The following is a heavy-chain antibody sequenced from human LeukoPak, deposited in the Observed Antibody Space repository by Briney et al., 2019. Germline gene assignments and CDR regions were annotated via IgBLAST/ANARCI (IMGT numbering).Heavy chain of an antibody. D-gene: IGHD3-3*01. J-gene: IGHJ6*02. V-gene: IGHV1-2*06. Sequence: ASVKVSCKASGYTFTGYYMHWVRQAPGQGLEWMGRINPNNGGTNYAQKFQGRVTMTGDTSISTAYMELSGLRSDDTAVYYCGRDSVRSYDLWSAYYLGDKYYPMDVWGQGTTVTVSS. CDR1: GYTFTGYY. CDR2: INPNNGGT. CDR3: GRDSVRSYDLWSAYYLGDKYYPMDV.